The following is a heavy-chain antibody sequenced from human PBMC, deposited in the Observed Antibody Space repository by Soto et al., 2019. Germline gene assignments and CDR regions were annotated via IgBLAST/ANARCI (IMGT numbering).Heavy chain of an antibody. Sequence: EVQLVESGGGLVQPGGSLKLSCAASGFTFSGSAMHWVRQASGKGLEWVGRINSKAKNYATAYVASVKGRFTMSRDDSQNTAYLQMDGLKTEDTAVYYCARGYFDWLPRKWGYYFDYWGQGTLVTVSS. J-gene: IGHJ4*02. V-gene: IGHV3-73*02. CDR3: ARGYFDWLPRKWGYYFDY. D-gene: IGHD3-9*01. CDR1: GFTFSGSA. CDR2: INSKAKNYAT.